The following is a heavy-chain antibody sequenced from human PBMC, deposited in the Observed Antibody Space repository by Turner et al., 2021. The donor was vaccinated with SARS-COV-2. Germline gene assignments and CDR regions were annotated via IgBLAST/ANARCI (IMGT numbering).Heavy chain of an antibody. D-gene: IGHD3-9*01. Sequence: QVQLVQSGAEVKTPGSSVKVSCKASRGTFSSYTISWVRQAPGQGPEWMGRIIPILGRANYAQKFQGRVTITADKSTSTAYMEVSSLRSEDTAVYYCATRVYDILTGLELGYFDYWGQGTLVTVSS. CDR1: RGTFSSYT. J-gene: IGHJ4*02. CDR2: IIPILGRA. V-gene: IGHV1-69*02. CDR3: ATRVYDILTGLELGYFDY.